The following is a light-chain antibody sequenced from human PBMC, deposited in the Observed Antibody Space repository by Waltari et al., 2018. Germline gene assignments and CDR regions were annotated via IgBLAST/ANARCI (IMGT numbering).Light chain of an antibody. J-gene: IGLJ3*02. CDR2: DSD. CDR3: CADTGGKTWV. V-gene: IGLV2-11*01. Sequence: QSALTQPRSVSGSPGQSVTMSCTGTSSDIGDYEYVSWYQQHPGKAPKLIIHDSDRRPSGVPDRFSASKSGNTASLTISGLQADDEADYYCCADTGGKTWVFGGGTKVTVL. CDR1: SSDIGDYEY.